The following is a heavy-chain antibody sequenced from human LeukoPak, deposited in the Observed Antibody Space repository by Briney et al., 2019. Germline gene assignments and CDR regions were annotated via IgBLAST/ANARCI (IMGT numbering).Heavy chain of an antibody. CDR2: IIQDGSEK. Sequence: GGSLRLSCAASRFTFSDYWMSWVRQAPGKGLEWVANIIQDGSEKYYVDSVKGRFTISRDNAKSSLYLQMNSLRAEDTAVYYCARRGYSFGMDVWGQGTTVTVS. V-gene: IGHV3-7*01. D-gene: IGHD5-18*01. CDR3: ARRGYSFGMDV. CDR1: RFTFSDYW. J-gene: IGHJ6*02.